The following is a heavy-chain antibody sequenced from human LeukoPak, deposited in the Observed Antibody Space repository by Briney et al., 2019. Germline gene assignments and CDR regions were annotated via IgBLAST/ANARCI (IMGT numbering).Heavy chain of an antibody. CDR2: IYYSGST. CDR1: GGSISSGGYY. Sequence: PSETLSLTCTVSGGSISSGGYYWSWIRQHPGKGLEWIGYIYYSGSTYYNPSLKSRVTISVDTSKNQYSLKLSSVTAADTAVYYCARGRGVVIYFDPWGQGTLVTVSS. V-gene: IGHV4-31*03. CDR3: ARGRGVVIYFDP. J-gene: IGHJ5*02. D-gene: IGHD3-3*01.